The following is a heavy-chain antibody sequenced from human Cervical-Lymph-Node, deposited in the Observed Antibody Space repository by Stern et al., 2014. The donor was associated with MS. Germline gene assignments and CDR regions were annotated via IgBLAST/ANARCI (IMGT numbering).Heavy chain of an antibody. CDR2: IWYDGSNP. CDR3: ASAYSSSHYYFDY. CDR1: GFSFSRYA. J-gene: IGHJ4*02. D-gene: IGHD6-13*01. V-gene: IGHV3-33*01. Sequence: VHLEEYGGGVVQPGRSLRLSCAASGFSFSRYAMHWVRQAPGKVLEWVALIWYDGSNPSYADSVTGRFTISRDNFKNTLYLQMNSLRAEDTAVYYCASAYSSSHYYFDYWGQGTLVTVSS.